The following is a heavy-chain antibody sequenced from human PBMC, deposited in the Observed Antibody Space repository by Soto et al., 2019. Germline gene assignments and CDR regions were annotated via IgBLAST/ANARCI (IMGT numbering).Heavy chain of an antibody. V-gene: IGHV1-18*01. D-gene: IGHD3-3*01. CDR2: INTKNGRT. CDR3: ASGPGFLRIALDH. J-gene: IGHJ4*02. CDR1: GYTSTRSG. Sequence: GESGRVSYKASGYTSTRSGISWVRQAPGQGLEWMGWINTKNGRTSYAQRFQDRVTMTTNTSTNSAFIEVRILTSDDTAVYYCASGPGFLRIALDHWGQGTLVTVSS.